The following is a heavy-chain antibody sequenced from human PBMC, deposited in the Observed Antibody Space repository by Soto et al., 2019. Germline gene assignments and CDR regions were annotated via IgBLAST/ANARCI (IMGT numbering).Heavy chain of an antibody. CDR2: ISGSSNII. CDR1: GFTLSPYS. J-gene: IGHJ6*02. Sequence: EALLVESGGGLVQRGGSVRLSCAASGFTLSPYSMNWVRQAPGKGLEWISYISGSSNIINYADSVKGRFTISRDNTKNSLYLQMNSLRDEDTAVYYCARGFDLQYGMDVWGQGTTVTVSS. CDR3: ARGFDLQYGMDV. D-gene: IGHD3-10*01. V-gene: IGHV3-48*02.